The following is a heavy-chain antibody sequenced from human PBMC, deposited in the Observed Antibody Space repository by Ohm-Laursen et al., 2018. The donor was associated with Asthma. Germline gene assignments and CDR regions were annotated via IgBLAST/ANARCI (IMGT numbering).Heavy chain of an antibody. Sequence: SLRLSCTAAGFTFSSYAMSWVRQAPGKGLEWVAVIWYDGSNKYYADSVKGRFTISRDNSKNTLYLQMNSLRAEDTAVYYCASTLLYYGMDVWGQGTTVTVSS. CDR2: IWYDGSNK. CDR3: ASTLLYYGMDV. CDR1: GFTFSSYA. J-gene: IGHJ6*02. V-gene: IGHV3-33*08.